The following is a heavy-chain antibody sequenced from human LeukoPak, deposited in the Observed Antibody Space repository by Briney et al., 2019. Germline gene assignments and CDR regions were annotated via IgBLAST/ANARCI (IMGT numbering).Heavy chain of an antibody. CDR1: GGSISSYY. V-gene: IGHV4-59*08. D-gene: IGHD6-13*01. CDR2: IFYSGSP. Sequence: PSETLSLTCTVSGGSISSYYWSWIRQPPGKGLEWIANIFYSGSPNYNPSLKSRVTISFDTSKNQFSLKLSSVTAADTAVYYCARVGHMAVAGTYDFWGQSTLVPVSS. J-gene: IGHJ4*02. CDR3: ARVGHMAVAGTYDF.